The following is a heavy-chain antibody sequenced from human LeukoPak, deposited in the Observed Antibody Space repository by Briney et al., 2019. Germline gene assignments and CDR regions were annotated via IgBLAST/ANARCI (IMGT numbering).Heavy chain of an antibody. Sequence: GALRLSCAASGFTLSSYAMSWVRQAPGKGLEWVSVISGSGGSTHYADSVKGRFTISRDNSKNTLYLQMNSLRAEDTAVYYCAKLEGVVPAAITYWGQGTLVTVSS. V-gene: IGHV3-23*01. CDR1: GFTLSSYA. J-gene: IGHJ4*02. CDR2: ISGSGGST. CDR3: AKLEGVVPAAITY. D-gene: IGHD2-2*01.